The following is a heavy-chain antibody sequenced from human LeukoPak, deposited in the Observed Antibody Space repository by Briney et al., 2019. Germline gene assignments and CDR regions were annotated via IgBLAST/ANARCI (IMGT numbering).Heavy chain of an antibody. Sequence: ASVKVSCKASGYTFTSYDINWVRQATGQGLEWMGWMNPNSGNTGYAQKFQGRVTITRNTSISTAYMELSSLRSDDTAVYYCARVQGVGATPSYYYYYMDVWGKGTTVTVSS. J-gene: IGHJ6*03. CDR2: MNPNSGNT. D-gene: IGHD1-26*01. CDR1: GYTFTSYD. V-gene: IGHV1-8*03. CDR3: ARVQGVGATPSYYYYYMDV.